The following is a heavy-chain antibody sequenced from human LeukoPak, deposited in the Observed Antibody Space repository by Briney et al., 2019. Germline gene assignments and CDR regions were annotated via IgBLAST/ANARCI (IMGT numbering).Heavy chain of an antibody. D-gene: IGHD6-19*01. CDR2: ITSSSSYI. J-gene: IGHJ4*02. V-gene: IGHV3-11*06. CDR1: GFTFSDYY. CDR3: ARGSTYSSGWYTGFDY. Sequence: PGGSLRLSCAASGFTFSDYYMTWIRQAPGKGLEWVSSITSSSSYIYYADSVKGRFTISRDNAKKSVYLQMNSLRAEDTAVYYCARGSTYSSGWYTGFDYWGQGTLVTVSS.